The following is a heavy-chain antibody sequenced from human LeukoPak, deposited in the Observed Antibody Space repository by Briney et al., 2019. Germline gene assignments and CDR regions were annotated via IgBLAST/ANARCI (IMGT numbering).Heavy chain of an antibody. CDR2: IYQSGNT. Sequence: KPSETLSLTCTVSGGSISGDHWNWIRQPPGKGLEWIGNIYQSGNTNYTPSLKSRVTISVDTYKTQFSLKLSSVTAADTAVYYCARRNDFDSWGQGTMVTVSS. CDR3: ARRNDFDS. CDR1: GGSISGDH. J-gene: IGHJ3*02. V-gene: IGHV4-59*08.